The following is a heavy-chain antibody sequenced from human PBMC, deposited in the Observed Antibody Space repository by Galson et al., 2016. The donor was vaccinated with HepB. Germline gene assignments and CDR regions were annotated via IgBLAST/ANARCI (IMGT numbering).Heavy chain of an antibody. CDR3: ARPYANSFDH. CDR2: VYYSGST. Sequence: ETLSLTCAVSGASISSSSYYWDWIRQPPGKGLEWIGTVYYSGSTSYTPSLKTRATISVDESKNPVPLNLTSVTATATALYYCARPYANSFDHGGLGTLATVSS. V-gene: IGHV4-39*02. CDR1: GASISSSSYY. J-gene: IGHJ4*02. D-gene: IGHD2-8*01.